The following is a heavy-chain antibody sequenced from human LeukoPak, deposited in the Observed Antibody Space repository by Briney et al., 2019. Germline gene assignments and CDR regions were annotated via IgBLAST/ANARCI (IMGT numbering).Heavy chain of an antibody. J-gene: IGHJ4*02. CDR3: AKVSLRWWGYVDY. CDR2: TSYDGSNK. Sequence: PGGSLRLSCAASGFTFSNYGMHWVRQAPGKGLEWVAITSYDGSNKYYTDSVKGRFTISRDNSKNTLYLQMNSLRAEDTAVYYCAKVSLRWWGYVDYWGQGTLVTVSS. V-gene: IGHV3-30*18. D-gene: IGHD4-23*01. CDR1: GFTFSNYG.